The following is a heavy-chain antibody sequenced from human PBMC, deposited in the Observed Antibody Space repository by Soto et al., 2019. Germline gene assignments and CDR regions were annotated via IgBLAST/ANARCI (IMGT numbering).Heavy chain of an antibody. CDR2: IHYSGTT. Sequence: QLQLQESGPGLVKPSETLSLSCTFSGGSVSGSNNYWGWIRQPPGKGLEWIGRIHYSGTTYYKSTLRRRLTLSVPTSKNRFSLRLTSVPAADTAVYFCARKDFWTPGPDLWGQGTLVTVSS. CDR1: GGSVSGSNNY. J-gene: IGHJ5*02. V-gene: IGHV4-39*02. CDR3: ARKDFWTPGPDL. D-gene: IGHD3-3*01.